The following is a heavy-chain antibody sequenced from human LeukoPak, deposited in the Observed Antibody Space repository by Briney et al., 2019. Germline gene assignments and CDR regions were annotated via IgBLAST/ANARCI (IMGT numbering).Heavy chain of an antibody. J-gene: IGHJ4*02. CDR2: IYHSGST. Sequence: PSETLSLTCTVSGYSISSGYYWGWIRQPPGKGLEWIGSIYHSGSTYYNPSLKSRVTISVDTSKNQFSLKLSSVTAADTAVYYCASGSRWYSFDYWGQGTLVTVSS. D-gene: IGHD6-13*01. CDR3: ASGSRWYSFDY. CDR1: GYSISSGYY. V-gene: IGHV4-38-2*02.